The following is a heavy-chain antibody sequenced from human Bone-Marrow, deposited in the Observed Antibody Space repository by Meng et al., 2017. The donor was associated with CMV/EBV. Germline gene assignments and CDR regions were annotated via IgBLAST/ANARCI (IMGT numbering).Heavy chain of an antibody. D-gene: IGHD2-15*01. V-gene: IGHV3-23*01. CDR2: ISSGDT. CDR3: AKSLSGWSFDY. CDR1: GFNFSDYA. J-gene: IGHJ4*02. Sequence: LSCAASGFNFSDYAMPWFRQAPGKGLEWVSGISSGDTYYADSAKGRFTISRDNAKNTVYLQMNSLRAEDTAVYYCAKSLSGWSFDYWGQGSLVTVSS.